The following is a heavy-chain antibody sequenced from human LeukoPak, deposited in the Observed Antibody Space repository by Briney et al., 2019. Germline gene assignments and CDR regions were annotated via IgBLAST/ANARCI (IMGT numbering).Heavy chain of an antibody. CDR2: FNPNSGGT. V-gene: IGHV1-2*02. Sequence: ASVKVSCKASGYTFTGYYMHWVRQAPGQGLEWMGWFNPNSGGTNYAQKFQGRVTMTRNTSISTAYMELSRLRSDDTAVYYCARGYCSSTSCYLSTIFGVSLSSPASWFDPWGQGTLVTVSS. J-gene: IGHJ5*02. CDR1: GYTFTGYY. D-gene: IGHD2-2*01. CDR3: ARGYCSSTSCYLSTIFGVSLSSPASWFDP.